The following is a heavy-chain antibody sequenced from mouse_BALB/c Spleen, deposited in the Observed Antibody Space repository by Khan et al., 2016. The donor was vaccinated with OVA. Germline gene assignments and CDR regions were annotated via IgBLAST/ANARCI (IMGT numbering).Heavy chain of an antibody. J-gene: IGHJ2*01. V-gene: IGHV1-20*02. Sequence: VQLKQSGPELVKPGASVKISCKASGYSFTGYFMNWVMQSHGKSLEWIGRINPHIGETFYNQKFKGKATLTVDESSSTVHMVFRSLASEASGVYYYARKNGSDFDYWGQGTTLTVSS. CDR1: GYSFTGYF. CDR3: ARKNGSDFDY. D-gene: IGHD1-1*01. CDR2: INPHIGET.